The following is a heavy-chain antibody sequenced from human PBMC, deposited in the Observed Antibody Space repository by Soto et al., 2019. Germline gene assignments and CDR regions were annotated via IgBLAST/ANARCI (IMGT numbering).Heavy chain of an antibody. CDR2: IYYSGST. CDR1: GGSISSGGYS. J-gene: IGHJ4*02. D-gene: IGHD6-13*01. V-gene: IGHV4-30-2*03. CDR3: ARGRGVEYSSSWYFDY. Sequence: SETLSLTCAVSGGSISSGGYSWSWIRQPPGKGLEWTGSIYYSGSTYYNPSLKSRVTISVDTSKNQFSLKLSSVTAADTAVYYCARGRGVEYSSSWYFDYWGQGTLVTVSS.